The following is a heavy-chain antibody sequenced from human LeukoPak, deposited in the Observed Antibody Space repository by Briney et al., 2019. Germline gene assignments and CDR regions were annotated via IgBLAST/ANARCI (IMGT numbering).Heavy chain of an antibody. J-gene: IGHJ3*02. V-gene: IGHV1-18*01. CDR1: GYTFSSYG. CDR2: ISGYNGNT. D-gene: IGHD3-3*01. CDR3: ARDRSPDFWSGDYRDAFDI. Sequence: GASVKVSYKASGYTFSSYGISWVRQAPGQGHEWMGWISGYNGNTNSAQKLQGRVSMTTDTSTSTAYVELRSLRSYDTAVYYCARDRSPDFWSGDYRDAFDIWGQGTMVTVSS.